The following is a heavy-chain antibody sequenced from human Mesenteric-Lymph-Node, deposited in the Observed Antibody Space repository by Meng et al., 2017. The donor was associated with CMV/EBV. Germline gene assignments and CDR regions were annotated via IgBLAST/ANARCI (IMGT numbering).Heavy chain of an antibody. CDR3: ARDGYGSGSYYNGGVDY. V-gene: IGHV3-20*04. J-gene: IGHJ4*02. Sequence: GESLKISCVVSGFTFNSYGMHWVRQAPGKGLEWVSGINWKGGSTDYADSVKGRFTISRDNAKNSLYLEMNSLRAEDTALYYCARDGYGSGSYYNGGVDYWGQGTLVTVSS. CDR2: INWKGGST. D-gene: IGHD3-10*01. CDR1: GFTFNSYG.